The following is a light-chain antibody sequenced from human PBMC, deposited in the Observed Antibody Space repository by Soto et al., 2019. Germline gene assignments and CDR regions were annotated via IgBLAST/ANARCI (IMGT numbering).Light chain of an antibody. CDR2: DAT. CDR1: QGIGSW. V-gene: IGKV1-12*01. CDR3: QQANSFPHT. J-gene: IGKJ4*01. Sequence: DIQMTQSPSSVSASVGHRVTITCRASQGIGSWLAWYQQKPGKAPNLLIYDATKLHSGVPSRFSGSGSSTDFSLTISSLQPEDFATYYCQQANSFPHTFGGGTKVEI.